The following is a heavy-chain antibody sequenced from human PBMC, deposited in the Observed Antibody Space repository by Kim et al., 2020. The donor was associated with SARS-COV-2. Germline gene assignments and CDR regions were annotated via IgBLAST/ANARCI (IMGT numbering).Heavy chain of an antibody. CDR2: INTDTGNP. J-gene: IGHJ4*02. CDR1: GYTFTSYA. Sequence: ASVQVSCKASGYTFTSYAMNWVRQAPGQGREWMGWINTDTGNPTYAQGFIGRFVFSLDTSVSTAYLQLSSIQAEYTAVYYCARDRYCSITSCSDYWCQVT. V-gene: IGHV7-4-1*02. D-gene: IGHD2-2*01. CDR3: ARDRYCSITSCSDY.